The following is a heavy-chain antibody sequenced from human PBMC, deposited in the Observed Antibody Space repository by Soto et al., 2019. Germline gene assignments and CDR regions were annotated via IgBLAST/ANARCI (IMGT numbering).Heavy chain of an antibody. J-gene: IGHJ4*02. CDR3: AKYCVSTSCYARHFDS. V-gene: IGHV3-23*04. Sequence: EVQLVESGGDLIQPGRSLRLSCAASGFTFHDYAMHWVRQAPGKGLEWVSTISARGGSTYYAPSVKGRFTVSRDNSKNTLYLQMSSLRDEDTALYYCAKYCVSTSCYARHFDSWGQGTLVTVSS. CDR2: ISARGGST. CDR1: GFTFHDYA. D-gene: IGHD2-2*01.